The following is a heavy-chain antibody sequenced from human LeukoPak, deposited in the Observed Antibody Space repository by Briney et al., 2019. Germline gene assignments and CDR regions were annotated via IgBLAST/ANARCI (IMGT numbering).Heavy chain of an antibody. V-gene: IGHV3-30*02. CDR1: GFSFSRFG. Sequence: GGSLRLSCTTSGFSFSRFGMHWVRQAPGKGLEWVAFIRYDGSNKYYADSVKGRFTISRDNSKNTLYLQMNSLRAEDTAVYYCAKDPYCGGDCYSGDWGQGTLVTVSS. J-gene: IGHJ4*02. CDR3: AKDPYCGGDCYSGD. D-gene: IGHD2-21*02. CDR2: IRYDGSNK.